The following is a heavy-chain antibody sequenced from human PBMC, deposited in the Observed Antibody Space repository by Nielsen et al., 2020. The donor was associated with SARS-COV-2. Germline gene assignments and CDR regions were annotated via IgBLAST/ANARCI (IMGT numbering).Heavy chain of an antibody. Sequence: SETLSLTCTVSGGSIRSYYWTWIRQPPGKGLEWIGYIYYTGSTNYNPSLKSRVTMSVDTSKNQFSLKLRSVTAADTAVYFCATAVGATSSHDAFDIWGQGTMVTASS. V-gene: IGHV4-59*08. D-gene: IGHD1-26*01. CDR1: GGSIRSYY. CDR2: IYYTGST. CDR3: ATAVGATSSHDAFDI. J-gene: IGHJ3*02.